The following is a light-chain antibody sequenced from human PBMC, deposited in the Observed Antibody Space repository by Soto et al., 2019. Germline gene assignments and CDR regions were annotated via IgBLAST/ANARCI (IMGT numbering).Light chain of an antibody. CDR1: QSVSSSY. CDR2: GAS. CDR3: QQYGSSPGFT. J-gene: IGKJ3*01. V-gene: IGKV3-20*01. Sequence: EIVLTQSPGTLSLSPGERATLSCRASQSVSSSYLAWYQQKPGQAPRLRIYGASSRATGIPDRFSGSGSGTDFTLTTSRLEPEDFAVYYCQQYGSSPGFTFGPGTKVDIK.